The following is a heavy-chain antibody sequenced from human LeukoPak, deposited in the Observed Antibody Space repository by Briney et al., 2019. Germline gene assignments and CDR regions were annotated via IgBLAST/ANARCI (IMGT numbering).Heavy chain of an antibody. J-gene: IGHJ6*03. CDR2: ISAYNGNT. V-gene: IGHV1-18*01. D-gene: IGHD6-6*01. Sequence: GASVKVSCKASVYTFTSYGIIWVRQAPGQGLEWMGWISAYNGNTNYAQKLQGRVTMTTDTSTSTAYMELRSLRSDDTAVYYCARGTYSSSPYYYYYYMDVWGKGTTVTVSS. CDR3: ARGTYSSSPYYYYYYMDV. CDR1: VYTFTSYG.